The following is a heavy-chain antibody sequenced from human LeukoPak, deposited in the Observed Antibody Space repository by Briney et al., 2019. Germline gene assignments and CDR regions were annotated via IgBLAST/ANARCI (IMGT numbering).Heavy chain of an antibody. CDR1: GFTVGSYH. J-gene: IGHJ4*02. D-gene: IGHD1/OR15-1a*01. CDR2: IYSGGTT. Sequence: GGSLRLSCAASGFTVGSYHMSRLPQAPGKGLGGVSFIYSGGTTFNADSVKGRFTISRENSKHTLFLQMNSLTTEDTAFYYCAVALGNSFGPRFDYWGQATLVTVSS. CDR3: AVALGNSFGPRFDY. V-gene: IGHV3-66*02.